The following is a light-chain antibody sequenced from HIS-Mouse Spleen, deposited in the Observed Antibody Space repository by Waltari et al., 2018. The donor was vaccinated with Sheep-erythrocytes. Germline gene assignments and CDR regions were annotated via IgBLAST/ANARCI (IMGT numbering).Light chain of an antibody. Sequence: QSALTQPASVSGSPGQSITISCTGTSSDVGSYNLVSWYQQHPGKAPKLMNYEGSKRASGVSNRFSGSRSGSTASLTISGLQAEDEADYYCCSYAGSSTPWVFGGGTKLTVL. CDR3: CSYAGSSTPWV. J-gene: IGLJ3*02. CDR1: SSDVGSYNL. V-gene: IGLV2-23*01. CDR2: EGS.